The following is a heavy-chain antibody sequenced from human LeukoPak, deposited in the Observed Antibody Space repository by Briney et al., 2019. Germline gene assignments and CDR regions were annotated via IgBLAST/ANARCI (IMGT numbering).Heavy chain of an antibody. CDR1: GFTFSSYA. D-gene: IGHD1-1*01. J-gene: IGHJ4*02. CDR3: ARDWNVWYFDY. CDR2: ISGSGGTT. Sequence: PGGSLRLSCAASGFTFSSYALSRVRTAPGKGLEWVSAISGSGGTTSYADSVKGRFTISNDNSKNTLDLQMDSLRAEDTAVYYCARDWNVWYFDYWGQGTLVTVSS. V-gene: IGHV3-23*01.